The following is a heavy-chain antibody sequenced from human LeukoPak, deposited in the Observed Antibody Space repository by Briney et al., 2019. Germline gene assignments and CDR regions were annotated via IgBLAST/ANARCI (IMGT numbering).Heavy chain of an antibody. D-gene: IGHD2-15*01. Sequence: GGSLRLSCAASGFTFSSYEMNWVRKAPGKGLEWVSYISSSGRTIYYADSVKGRFTISRDNSKNTLYLQMNNLRAEDTAVYYCAKDLALVVVAAKGTQDYWGQGTLVTVSS. CDR2: ISSSGRTI. CDR3: AKDLALVVVAAKGTQDY. CDR1: GFTFSSYE. J-gene: IGHJ4*02. V-gene: IGHV3-48*03.